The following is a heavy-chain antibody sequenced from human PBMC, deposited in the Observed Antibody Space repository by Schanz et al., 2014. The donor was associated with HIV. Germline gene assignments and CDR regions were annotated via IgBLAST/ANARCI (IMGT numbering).Heavy chain of an antibody. CDR3: AKVAIHSSGWLPFDY. D-gene: IGHD6-19*01. Sequence: QVQLVESGGGLVRPGGSLRLSCAASGFTFSIYGIHWVRQAPGKGLEWVALIPNDGNNDFYADSVKGRFTISRDNGKNSLFLQMNSLRAEDTAVYYCAKVAIHSSGWLPFDYWGQGTLVTVSS. CDR2: IPNDGNND. V-gene: IGHV3-30*18. J-gene: IGHJ4*02. CDR1: GFTFSIYG.